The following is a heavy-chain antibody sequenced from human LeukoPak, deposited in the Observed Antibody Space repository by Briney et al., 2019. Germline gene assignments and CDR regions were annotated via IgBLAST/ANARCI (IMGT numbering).Heavy chain of an antibody. CDR1: GGTFSSYT. CDR2: IIPILGIA. Sequence: VASVRVSCKASGGTFSSYTISWVRQAPGQGLEWMGRIIPILGIANYAQKFQGRVTITADKSTSTAYMELSSLRSEDTAVYYCARDWSYDFWSGCVDEWWFDPWGQGTLVTVSS. J-gene: IGHJ5*02. CDR3: ARDWSYDFWSGCVDEWWFDP. V-gene: IGHV1-69*04. D-gene: IGHD3-3*01.